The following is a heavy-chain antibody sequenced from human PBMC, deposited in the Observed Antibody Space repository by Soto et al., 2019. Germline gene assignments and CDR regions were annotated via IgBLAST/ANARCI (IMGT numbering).Heavy chain of an antibody. V-gene: IGHV4-39*01. Sequence: QLQLQESGPGLVKPSETLSLTCTVSGGSISSSSYYWGWIRQPPGKGLEWIGSIYYSGSTYYNPSLKSRVTIAVDTSKNQFSLKLSSVTAADTAVYYCARQVGRSMVRGVTTESYYYYGMDVWGQGTTVTVSS. J-gene: IGHJ6*02. CDR3: ARQVGRSMVRGVTTESYYYYGMDV. CDR2: IYYSGST. CDR1: GGSISSSSYY. D-gene: IGHD3-10*01.